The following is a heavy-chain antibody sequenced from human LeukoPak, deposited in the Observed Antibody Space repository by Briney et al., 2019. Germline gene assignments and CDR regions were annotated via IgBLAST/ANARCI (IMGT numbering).Heavy chain of an antibody. D-gene: IGHD3-22*01. Sequence: PSETLSLTCTVSGYSISSGYYWGWIRQPPGKGLEWIGSIYHSGSTYYNPSLKSRVTISVDTSKNQFSPKLSSVTAADTAVYYCARKRYDSSGYYRGGAFDIWGQGTMVTVSS. CDR2: IYHSGST. CDR3: ARKRYDSSGYYRGGAFDI. J-gene: IGHJ3*02. V-gene: IGHV4-38-2*02. CDR1: GYSISSGYY.